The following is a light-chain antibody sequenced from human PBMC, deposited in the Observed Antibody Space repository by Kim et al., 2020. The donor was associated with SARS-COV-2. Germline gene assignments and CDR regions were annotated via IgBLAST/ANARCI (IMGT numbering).Light chain of an antibody. CDR2: DAS. CDR3: QQYSNYPFT. J-gene: IGKJ2*01. CDR1: ESISTW. Sequence: IQMTQSPSTLSASVGDRVTITCRASESISTWLAWYQQIPGKAPKLLIYDASSLQSGVPSRISGSGSETDFTLTISSLQPDDFATYFCQQYSNYPFTFGQGTKLEI. V-gene: IGKV1-5*01.